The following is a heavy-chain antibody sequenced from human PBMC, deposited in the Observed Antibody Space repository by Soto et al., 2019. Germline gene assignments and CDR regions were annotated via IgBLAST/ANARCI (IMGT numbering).Heavy chain of an antibody. CDR3: ARGAVHFGC. CDR2: IWYDGSNK. Sequence: QVQLVESGGGVVQPGRSLRLSCAASGFTFSSYGMHWVRQAPGKGLEWVAVIWYDGSNKYYADSVKGRFTISRDNSKNTLSLQMNSLRAEDTAVYYWARGAVHFGCWGQGTLVTVSS. J-gene: IGHJ4*02. CDR1: GFTFSSYG. D-gene: IGHD1-1*01. V-gene: IGHV3-33*01.